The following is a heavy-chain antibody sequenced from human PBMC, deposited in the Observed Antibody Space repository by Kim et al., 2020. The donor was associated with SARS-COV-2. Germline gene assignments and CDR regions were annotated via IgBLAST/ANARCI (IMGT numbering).Heavy chain of an antibody. Sequence: ASVKVSCKASGYTFTSYYMHWVRQAPGQGLEWMGIINPSGGSTSYAQKFQGRVTMTRDTSTSTVYMELSSLRSEDTAVYYCARDEFNYYDSSGYSYFDYWGQGTLVTVSS. CDR2: INPSGGST. D-gene: IGHD3-22*01. V-gene: IGHV1-46*01. J-gene: IGHJ4*02. CDR1: GYTFTSYY. CDR3: ARDEFNYYDSSGYSYFDY.